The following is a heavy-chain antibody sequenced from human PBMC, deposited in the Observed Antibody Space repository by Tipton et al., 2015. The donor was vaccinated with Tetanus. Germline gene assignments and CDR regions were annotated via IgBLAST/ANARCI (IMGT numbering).Heavy chain of an antibody. V-gene: IGHV1-18*01. Sequence: QVQLVQSGAEVKKPGVSVKVSCKASGYTFTHYGVNWVRQATGQRLEWMGWISTFNENVNYAEKFQGRITMTTDRSTATVYMDLRGLKSDDTAVYYCARGRGLGPGEYFEHWGQGTLVTVSS. J-gene: IGHJ1*01. CDR1: GYTFTHYG. D-gene: IGHD3/OR15-3a*01. CDR3: ARGRGLGPGEYFEH. CDR2: ISTFNENV.